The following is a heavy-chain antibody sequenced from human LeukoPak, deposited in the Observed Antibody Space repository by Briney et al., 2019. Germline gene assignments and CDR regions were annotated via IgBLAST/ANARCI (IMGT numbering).Heavy chain of an antibody. CDR3: ERGFPGGVYYFDY. V-gene: IGHV4-38-2*01. Sequence: SETLSLTCAVSGYSISSGYYWGWVRQPPGKGLEWIGYIYYSGSTNYNPSLTSRLTIAVDTSKTQLSLKLSPVPAADTVVYYCERGFPGGVYYFDYWGQGTLVTVSS. CDR1: GYSISSGYY. J-gene: IGHJ4*02. D-gene: IGHD3-3*01. CDR2: IYYSGST.